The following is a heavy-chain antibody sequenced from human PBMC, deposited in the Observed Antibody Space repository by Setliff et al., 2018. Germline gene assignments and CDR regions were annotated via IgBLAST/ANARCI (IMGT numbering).Heavy chain of an antibody. D-gene: IGHD6-13*01. Sequence: SETLSLTCAVYGGSFSTYYWSWIRQPPGKGLEWIGEISHSGSTNYNPSLKSRVTISVDTSKNQVSLKLSSVTAADTAVYYCVRESRSTWYRRDFWGQGTLVTVSS. V-gene: IGHV4-34*01. J-gene: IGHJ4*02. CDR1: GGSFSTYY. CDR3: VRESRSTWYRRDF. CDR2: ISHSGST.